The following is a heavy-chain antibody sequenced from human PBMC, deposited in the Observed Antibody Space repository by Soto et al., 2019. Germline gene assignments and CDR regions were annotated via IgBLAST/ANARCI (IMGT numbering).Heavy chain of an antibody. Sequence: SETLSLTCTVSSGSISGYYWSWIRQPPGKGLEWLGYLYYGGYTNYNPSLKSRATISVDTSKNQFSLELTSMTAADTAVYYCARMNTIFGPYGWFDPWGQVTLVTVSS. CDR2: LYYGGYT. CDR3: ARMNTIFGPYGWFDP. V-gene: IGHV4-59*01. J-gene: IGHJ5*02. D-gene: IGHD3-3*01. CDR1: SGSISGYY.